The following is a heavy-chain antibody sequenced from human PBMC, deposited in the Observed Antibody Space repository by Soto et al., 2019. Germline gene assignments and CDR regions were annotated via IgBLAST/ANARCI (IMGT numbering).Heavy chain of an antibody. D-gene: IGHD3-9*01. J-gene: IGHJ6*03. V-gene: IGHV1-8*01. Sequence: ASVKVSCKASGYTFTSYDINWVRQATGQGLEWMGWMKPNSGNTGYAQKFQGRVTMTRNTSISTAYMELSSLISEDTAVYYCARGPRDTYYDILTGYYSGYYYYYMDVWGKGTTVTVSS. CDR1: GYTFTSYD. CDR3: ARGPRDTYYDILTGYYSGYYYYYMDV. CDR2: MKPNSGNT.